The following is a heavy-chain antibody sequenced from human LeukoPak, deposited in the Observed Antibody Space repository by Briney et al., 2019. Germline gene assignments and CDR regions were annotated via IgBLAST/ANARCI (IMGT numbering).Heavy chain of an antibody. CDR3: ARDAEYSSSLTE. CDR2: ISSSSSYI. D-gene: IGHD6-13*01. V-gene: IGHV3-21*01. CDR1: GFTFSSYT. Sequence: KTGGSLRLSCADSGFTFSSYTMNWVRQAPGKGLEWVSSISSSSSYIYYADSVRGRFTISRDNAKSSVYLQMNSLRAEDTAVYYCARDAEYSSSLTEWGQGTLVTVSS. J-gene: IGHJ4*02.